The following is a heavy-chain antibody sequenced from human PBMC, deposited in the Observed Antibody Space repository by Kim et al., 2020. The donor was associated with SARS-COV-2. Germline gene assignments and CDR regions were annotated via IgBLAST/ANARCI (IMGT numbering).Heavy chain of an antibody. CDR2: KKGDGSDE. D-gene: IGHD3-10*01. CDR1: GFSLRMNS. V-gene: IGHV3-7*01. J-gene: IGHJ4*02. CDR3: AALDTVPVPGGI. Sequence: GGSLRLSCAVSGFSLRMNSMRWVRQAPGKGLEWVAMKKGDGSDEHYVDSVKGRFTMSRDNAKNSVYLQMGSLRLDDTAIYYCAALDTVPVPGGIWGQGTLGTVSS.